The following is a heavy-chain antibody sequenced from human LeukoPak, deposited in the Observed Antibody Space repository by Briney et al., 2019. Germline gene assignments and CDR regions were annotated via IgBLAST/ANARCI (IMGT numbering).Heavy chain of an antibody. J-gene: IGHJ5*02. CDR1: GYTFTGYY. D-gene: IGHD2-2*01. Sequence: ASVKVSCKASGYTFTGYYMHWVRQAPGHELEWMGWINPNSGGTNYAQKFQGRVTMTSDTSISTAYMELSRLRSDDTAVYYCASVVPAATSWFDPWGQGTLVTVSS. V-gene: IGHV1-2*02. CDR3: ASVVPAATSWFDP. CDR2: INPNSGGT.